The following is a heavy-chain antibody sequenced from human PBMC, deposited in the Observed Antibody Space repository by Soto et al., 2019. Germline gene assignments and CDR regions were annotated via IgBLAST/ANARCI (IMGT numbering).Heavy chain of an antibody. D-gene: IGHD4-17*01. J-gene: IGHJ5*02. Sequence: QVQLQESGPGLLKASETLSLSCSVSGGSISKFYWSWIRKTAGKGLEWMGRVYATGTTDYNPSLRSRVTMSVDISKKTFSLRLTSVTAADTGVYYCVRDGSKTLRDWFDPWGQEKLVTVSS. V-gene: IGHV4-4*07. CDR3: VRDGSKTLRDWFDP. CDR2: VYATGTT. CDR1: GGSISKFY.